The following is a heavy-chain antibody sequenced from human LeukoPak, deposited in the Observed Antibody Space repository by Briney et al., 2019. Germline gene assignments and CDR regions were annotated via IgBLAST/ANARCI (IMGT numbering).Heavy chain of an antibody. V-gene: IGHV4-38-2*02. CDR3: ARVITMIVVVTPLGFDP. J-gene: IGHJ5*02. CDR2: IYHSGST. D-gene: IGHD3-22*01. Sequence: SETLSLTCTVSGYSLRSGYYWGWIRQPPGKGLEWIGSIYHSGSTCYNPSLKSRVTISVDTSKNQFSLKLSSVTAADTAVYYCARVITMIVVVTPLGFDPWGQGTLVTVSS. CDR1: GYSLRSGYY.